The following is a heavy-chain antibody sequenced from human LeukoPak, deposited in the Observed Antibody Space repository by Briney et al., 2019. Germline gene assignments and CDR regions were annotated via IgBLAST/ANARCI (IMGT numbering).Heavy chain of an antibody. J-gene: IGHJ6*03. CDR3: ARAPGGYCSSTSCPPYYMDV. CDR2: FHYSGST. CDR1: GYSISSAYY. V-gene: IGHV4-38-2*02. Sequence: SSETLSLTCTVSGYSISSAYYWGWIRQPPGKGLEWIGSFHYSGSTYYNPSLKSRVTISVDTSKNQFSLKLSSVTAADTAVYYCARAPGGYCSSTSCPPYYMDVWGKGTTVTVSS. D-gene: IGHD2-2*01.